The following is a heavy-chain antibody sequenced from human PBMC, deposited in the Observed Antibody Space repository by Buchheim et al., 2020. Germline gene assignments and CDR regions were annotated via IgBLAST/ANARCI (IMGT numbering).Heavy chain of an antibody. CDR1: GFSFTSAW. CDR3: SWSLNY. V-gene: IGHV3-7*01. CDR2: IKYDGTEK. J-gene: IGHJ4*02. Sequence: EVQMVESGGGLVQPGGSLRLSCAASGFSFTSAWMDWVRQAPGKGLEWVANIKYDGTEKDYVDSVKGRFTISRDNAKNALYLQMNSLRVEDTAVYFCSWSLNYWGQGTL.